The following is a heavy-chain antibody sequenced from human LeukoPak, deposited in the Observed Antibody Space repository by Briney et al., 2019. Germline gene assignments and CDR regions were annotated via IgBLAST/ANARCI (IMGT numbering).Heavy chain of an antibody. CDR2: ISGYNGNT. V-gene: IGHV1-18*01. CDR1: GYIFTSYD. CDR3: ARDARGSSSSAPDSFDI. D-gene: IGHD6-6*01. Sequence: GASVKVSCKASGYIFTSYDINRVRQATGQGLEWMGWISGYNGNTNYAQKLQGRVTMTPDTSTSTAYMELRSLTSDDTAVYYCARDARGSSSSAPDSFDIWGQGTMVSVSS. J-gene: IGHJ3*02.